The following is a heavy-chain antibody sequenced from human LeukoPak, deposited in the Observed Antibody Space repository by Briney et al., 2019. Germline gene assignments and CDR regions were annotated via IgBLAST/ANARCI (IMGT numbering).Heavy chain of an antibody. CDR1: GGSISSGGYY. Sequence: SQTLSLTCTVSGGSISSGGYYWSWIRQHPGKGLEWIGYICYSGSTYYNPSLKSRVTISVDTSKNQFSLKLSSVTAADTAVYYCARFTTVTTEWVDWFDPWGQGTLVTVSS. CDR2: ICYSGST. D-gene: IGHD4-11*01. CDR3: ARFTTVTTEWVDWFDP. J-gene: IGHJ5*02. V-gene: IGHV4-31*03.